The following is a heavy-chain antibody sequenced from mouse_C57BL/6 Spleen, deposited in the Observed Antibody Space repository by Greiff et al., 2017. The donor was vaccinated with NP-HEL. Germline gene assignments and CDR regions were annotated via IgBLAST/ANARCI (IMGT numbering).Heavy chain of an antibody. CDR1: GYTFTSYW. CDR2: IDPSDSET. Sequence: QVQLKQPGAELVRPGSSVKLSCKASGYTFTSYWMHWVKQRPIQGLEWIGNIDPSDSETHYNQKFKDKATLTVDKSSSTAYMQLSSLTSEDSAVYYCAREDYGSYFDYWGQGITLTVSS. J-gene: IGHJ2*01. CDR3: AREDYGSYFDY. D-gene: IGHD1-1*01. V-gene: IGHV1-52*01.